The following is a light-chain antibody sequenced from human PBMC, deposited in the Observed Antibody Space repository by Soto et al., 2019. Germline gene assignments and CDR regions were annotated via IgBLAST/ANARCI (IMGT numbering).Light chain of an antibody. CDR2: AAS. CDR3: QQYGGSPFT. Sequence: EIVMTQSPATPSVSPGERATLSCRASQSVGSDLAWYQQKPGQAPRLVIYAASTRATGVPDRFSGTGSGTDFALTISRLETDDSAVYYCQQYGGSPFTFGPGTKVDIK. J-gene: IGKJ3*01. V-gene: IGKV3-20*01. CDR1: QSVGSD.